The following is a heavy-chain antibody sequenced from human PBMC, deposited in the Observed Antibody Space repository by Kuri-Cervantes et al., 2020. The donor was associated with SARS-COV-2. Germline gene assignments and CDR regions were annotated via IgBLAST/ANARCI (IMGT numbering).Heavy chain of an antibody. Sequence: GRSLRLSCAASGFTFSSYWMHWVRQAPGKGLVWVSRINSDGSSTSYADSVKGRFTISRDNAKNTLYLQMNSLRAEDTAVYYCARDPVTQGYYYYYGMDVWGQGTTVTVSS. D-gene: IGHD4-23*01. CDR2: INSDGSST. CDR1: GFTFSSYW. CDR3: ARDPVTQGYYYYYGMDV. V-gene: IGHV3-74*01. J-gene: IGHJ6*02.